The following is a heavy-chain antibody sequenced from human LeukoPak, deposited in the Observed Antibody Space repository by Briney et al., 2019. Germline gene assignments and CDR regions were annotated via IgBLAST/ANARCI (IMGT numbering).Heavy chain of an antibody. J-gene: IGHJ6*02. D-gene: IGHD6-19*01. V-gene: IGHV3-30*18. CDR2: ISTDGKDK. CDR1: GFTLSTYA. CDR3: AKVYSSGWSSADYYYYYAMDV. Sequence: GGSLRLSCAASGFTLSTYAMHWVRQAPGKGLEWVTVISTDGKDKKYADSVEGRFTVSRDNSKNTVFLQMNSLRAEDTAVYYCAKVYSSGWSSADYYYYYAMDVWGQGTTVIVSS.